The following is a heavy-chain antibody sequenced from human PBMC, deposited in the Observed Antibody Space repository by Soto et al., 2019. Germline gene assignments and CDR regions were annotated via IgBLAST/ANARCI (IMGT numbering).Heavy chain of an antibody. CDR2: IYSGGST. Sequence: GGSLRLSCAASGFTVSSNYMSWVRQAPGKGLEWVSVIYSGGSTYYADSVKGRFTISRHNSKNTLYLQMNSLRAEDTAVYYCARVRVGDCSSTSCYVEYFDYWGQGTLVTVSS. D-gene: IGHD2-2*01. CDR1: GFTVSSNY. V-gene: IGHV3-53*04. CDR3: ARVRVGDCSSTSCYVEYFDY. J-gene: IGHJ4*02.